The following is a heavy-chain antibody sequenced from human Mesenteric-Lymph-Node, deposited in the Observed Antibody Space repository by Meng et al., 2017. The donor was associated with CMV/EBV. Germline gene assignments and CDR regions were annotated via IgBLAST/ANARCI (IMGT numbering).Heavy chain of an antibody. V-gene: IGHV3-48*03. J-gene: IGHJ4*02. D-gene: IGHD6-13*01. Sequence: GGSLRLSCAASGFTFSSYEMNWVRQAPGKGLEWVSYISSSGSTIYYADSVKGRFTISRDNAKNSLYLQMNSLRAEDTAVYYCARGGYSSSWYGLPLDYWGQGTLVTVSS. CDR1: GFTFSSYE. CDR3: ARGGYSSSWYGLPLDY. CDR2: ISSSGSTI.